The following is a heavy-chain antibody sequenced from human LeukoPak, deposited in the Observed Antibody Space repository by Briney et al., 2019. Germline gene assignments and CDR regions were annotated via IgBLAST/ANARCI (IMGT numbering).Heavy chain of an antibody. Sequence: ASVKVSCKASGYTFTSYYIHWVRQAPGQGLQWVGIINPSGGSTSYAQKFQDRVTMTRDTSTSTVYMELSSLRSEDTAVYYCARGSGAAGTFVDHWGQGTLVTVSS. CDR2: INPSGGST. V-gene: IGHV1-46*01. CDR3: ARGSGAAGTFVDH. J-gene: IGHJ4*02. CDR1: GYTFTSYY. D-gene: IGHD6-13*01.